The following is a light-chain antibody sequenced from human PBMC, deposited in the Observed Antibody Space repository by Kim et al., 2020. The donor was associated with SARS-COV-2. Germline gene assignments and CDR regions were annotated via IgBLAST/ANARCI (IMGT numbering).Light chain of an antibody. CDR2: EVS. CDR3: CSYTTFFWV. Sequence: QSALTQPASVSESPGQSITISCTGTSSDIGTYNLVSWYQQHPGRAPKLIIYEVSQRPSGVSNRFSGSKSDNTASLTISDLQPEDEADYYCCSYTTFFWVFGGGTQLTVL. V-gene: IGLV2-23*02. CDR1: SSDIGTYNL. J-gene: IGLJ3*02.